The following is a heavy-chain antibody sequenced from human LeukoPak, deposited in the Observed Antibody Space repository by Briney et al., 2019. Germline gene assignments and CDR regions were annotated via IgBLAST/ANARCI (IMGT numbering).Heavy chain of an antibody. CDR3: ARDTSGIAAAGTVDRFDP. Sequence: SVKVSCKASGYTFTAYYMHWVRQAPGQGLEWMGRIIPILGIANYAQKFQGRVTITADKSTSTAYMELSSLRSEDTAVYYCARDTSGIAAAGTVDRFDPWGQGTLVTVSS. CDR1: GYTFTAYY. J-gene: IGHJ5*02. D-gene: IGHD6-13*01. CDR2: IIPILGIA. V-gene: IGHV1-69*04.